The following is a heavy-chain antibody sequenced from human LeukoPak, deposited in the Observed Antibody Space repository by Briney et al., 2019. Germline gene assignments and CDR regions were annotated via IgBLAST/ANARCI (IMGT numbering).Heavy chain of an antibody. CDR1: GFTFDDYG. CDR2: INWNGGST. D-gene: IGHD2-2*01. Sequence: PGGSLRLSCAASGFTFDDYGMSWVRQAPGKGLEWVPGINWNGGSTGYADSVKGRFTISRDNAKNSLYLQMNSLRAEDTALYYCASWDIVVVPAAKNAFDIWGQGTMVTVSS. V-gene: IGHV3-20*04. J-gene: IGHJ3*02. CDR3: ASWDIVVVPAAKNAFDI.